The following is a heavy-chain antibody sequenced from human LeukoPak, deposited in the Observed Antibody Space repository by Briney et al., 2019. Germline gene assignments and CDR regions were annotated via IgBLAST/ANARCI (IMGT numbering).Heavy chain of an antibody. Sequence: GGSLRLSCAASGFTFSSYAMNWVRQAPGKGLEWVSSISSSSSYIYYADSVKGRFTISRDNAKNSLYLQMNSLRAEDTAVYYCARSRGDYFDYWGQGTLVTVSS. J-gene: IGHJ4*02. CDR1: GFTFSSYA. CDR2: ISSSSSYI. CDR3: ARSRGDYFDY. D-gene: IGHD3-16*01. V-gene: IGHV3-21*01.